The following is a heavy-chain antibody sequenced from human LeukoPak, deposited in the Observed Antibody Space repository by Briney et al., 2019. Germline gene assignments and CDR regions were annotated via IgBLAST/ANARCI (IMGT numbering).Heavy chain of an antibody. V-gene: IGHV3-7*01. CDR1: GFTFRSYW. CDR3: ARDLSLTFLDY. Sequence: GGSLRLSCAASGFTFRSYWMNWVRQAPGKGLEWVANIKQDGSEKNYVDSVKGRFTISRDNAKNSLYLQMNSLRAEDTAVYYCARDLSLTFLDYWGQGTLVTVSS. D-gene: IGHD1-14*01. CDR2: IKQDGSEK. J-gene: IGHJ4*02.